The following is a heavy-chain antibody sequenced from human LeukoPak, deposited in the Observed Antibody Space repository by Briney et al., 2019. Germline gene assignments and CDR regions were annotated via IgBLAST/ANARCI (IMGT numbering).Heavy chain of an antibody. CDR3: AKQYCSGGRCHFDF. V-gene: IGHV3-48*03. J-gene: IGHJ4*02. D-gene: IGHD2-15*01. CDR1: GFTFSSYE. CDR2: ISSSGSTI. Sequence: GGSLRLSCAASGFTFSSYEMNWVRQAPGKGLEWVSYISSSGSTIYYADSVKGRFTISRDNAKNSLYLQMNSLRAEDTAVYYCAKQYCSGGRCHFDFWGQGTLVTVSS.